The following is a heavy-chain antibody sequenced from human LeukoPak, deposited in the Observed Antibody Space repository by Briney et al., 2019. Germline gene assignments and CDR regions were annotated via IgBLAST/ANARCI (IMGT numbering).Heavy chain of an antibody. CDR3: ASNYDIPR. J-gene: IGHJ4*02. D-gene: IGHD3-9*01. CDR1: GFTFSSYS. Sequence: GGSLRLSCAASGFTFSSYSMNWVRQAPGKGLEWVSSIISSSTYIYYADSVKGRFTISRDNAKNSLYLQMNSLRAEDTAVYYCASNYDIPRWGQGTLVTVSS. CDR2: IISSSTYI. V-gene: IGHV3-21*01.